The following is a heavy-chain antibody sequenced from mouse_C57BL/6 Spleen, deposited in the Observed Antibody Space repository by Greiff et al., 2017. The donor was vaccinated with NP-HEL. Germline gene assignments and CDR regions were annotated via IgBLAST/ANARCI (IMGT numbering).Heavy chain of an antibody. J-gene: IGHJ4*01. CDR2: IHPNSGST. V-gene: IGHV1-64*01. D-gene: IGHD2-5*01. CDR3: ATYYSNSMDY. Sequence: QVQLQQPGAELVKPGASVKLSCKASGYTFTSYWMHWVKQRPGQGLEWIGMIHPNSGSTNYNEKFKSKATLTVDKSSSTAYMQLISLTSDDSAVYYCATYYSNSMDYWGQGTSVTVSS. CDR1: GYTFTSYW.